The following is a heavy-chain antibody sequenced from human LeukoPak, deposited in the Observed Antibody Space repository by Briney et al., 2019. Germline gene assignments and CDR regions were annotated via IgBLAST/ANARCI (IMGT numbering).Heavy chain of an antibody. CDR1: GGSISSYY. J-gene: IGHJ5*02. V-gene: IGHV4-59*01. CDR2: IYYSGST. CDR3: AREYSSSSPWFDP. Sequence: SETLSLTCTVSGGSISSYYWSWIRQPPGKGLEWIGYIYYSGSTNYNPSLKSRVTKSVDTSKNQFSLKLSSVTAADTAVYYCAREYSSSSPWFDPWGQGTLVTVSS. D-gene: IGHD6-6*01.